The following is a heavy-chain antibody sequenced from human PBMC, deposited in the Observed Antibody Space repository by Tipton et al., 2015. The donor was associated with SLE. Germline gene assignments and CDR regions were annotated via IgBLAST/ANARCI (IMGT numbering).Heavy chain of an antibody. CDR3: ARGIVDPGYYMDV. V-gene: IGHV1-46*01. J-gene: IGHJ6*03. D-gene: IGHD2-15*01. CDR2: INPTGGST. CDR1: GYTFSNYG. Sequence: QSGAEVKKPGASVRVSCKASGYTFSNYGISWVRQAPGQGLEWMGIINPTGGSTTYAQKFQGRVTMTRDTSTSTAYMDLSSLKSDDTAVYYCARGIVDPGYYMDVWGKGTTVAVSS.